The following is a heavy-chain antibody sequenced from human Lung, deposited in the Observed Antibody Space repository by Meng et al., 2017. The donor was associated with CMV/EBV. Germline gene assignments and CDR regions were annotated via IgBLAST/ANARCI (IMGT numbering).Heavy chain of an antibody. Sequence: QGQLVQSGAEVREPGASVKVSCKASGYTYTHHGIGWVRQAPGQGLEWMGWINAYNGDTNYAQTLQGRVTMTTDTSTSTAYMELRSLRSDDTAVYYCARVEVGITSGDYWGQGTPVTVSS. D-gene: IGHD1-26*01. CDR1: GYTYTHHG. CDR2: INAYNGDT. CDR3: ARVEVGITSGDY. J-gene: IGHJ4*02. V-gene: IGHV1-18*04.